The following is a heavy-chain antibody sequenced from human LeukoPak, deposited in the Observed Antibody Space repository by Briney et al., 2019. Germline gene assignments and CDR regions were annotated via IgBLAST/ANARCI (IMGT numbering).Heavy chain of an antibody. CDR1: GGSIRSVSYY. J-gene: IGHJ6*03. CDR2: IYYSGST. CDR3: ARAWGDYYYYMGV. Sequence: SETLSLTCTVSGGSIRSVSYYWGWIRQPPGKGLEWIGSIYYSGSTYYNVSLKSRVTKSVDTSKNQFSLDLSSVTAADTAVYYCARAWGDYYYYMGVWGKGTAVTVSS. D-gene: IGHD7-27*01. V-gene: IGHV4-39*07.